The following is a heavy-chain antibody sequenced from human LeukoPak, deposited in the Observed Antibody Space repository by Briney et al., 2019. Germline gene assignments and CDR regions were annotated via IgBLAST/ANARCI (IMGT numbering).Heavy chain of an antibody. Sequence: GGSLRLSCAASGFTFDDYAMDWVRQAPGKGLEWVSLIIGDGSSAYYADSVKGRFTISRDNSKNSLYLQMNSLRTEDTALYFCAKDMVIGGSAYYYYGMDVWGQGTTVTVSS. CDR2: IIGDGSSA. CDR3: AKDMVIGGSAYYYYGMDV. CDR1: GFTFDDYA. J-gene: IGHJ6*02. V-gene: IGHV3-43*02. D-gene: IGHD3-10*01.